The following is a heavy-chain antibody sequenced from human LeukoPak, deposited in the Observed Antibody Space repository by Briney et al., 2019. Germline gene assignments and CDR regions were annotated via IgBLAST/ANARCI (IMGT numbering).Heavy chain of an antibody. J-gene: IGHJ3*02. V-gene: IGHV4-39*01. D-gene: IGHD4-23*01. CDR3: ASRGWGYGCNGEDGAVDI. CDR2: IYYSGSS. CDR1: GGSISSSSYY. Sequence: KTSETLSLTCTASGGSISSSSYYWGWMRQPPGKGLVWIGSIYYSGSSYYNPSLKSRVILTVDTSKNQFFLMLSSAVAAETAVYYCASRGWGYGCNGEDGAVDIWGQGTMVTVSS.